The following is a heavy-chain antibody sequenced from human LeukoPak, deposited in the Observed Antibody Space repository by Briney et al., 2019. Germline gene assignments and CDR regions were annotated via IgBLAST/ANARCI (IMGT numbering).Heavy chain of an antibody. CDR1: GYTFTSYD. CDR3: ARGSSSWYFNDAFDI. J-gene: IGHJ3*02. CDR2: MNPNSGNT. V-gene: IGHV1-8*01. D-gene: IGHD6-13*01. Sequence: ASVKVSCKASGYTFTSYDINWVRQATGQGLEWMGWMNPNSGNTGYAQKFQGRVTMTRNTSISTAYMELGSLRSEDTAVYYCARGSSSWYFNDAFDIWGQGTMVTVSS.